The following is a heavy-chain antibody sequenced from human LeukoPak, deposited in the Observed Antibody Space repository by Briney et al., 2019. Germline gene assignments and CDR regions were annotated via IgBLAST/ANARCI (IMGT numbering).Heavy chain of an antibody. Sequence: PGGSLRLSCAASGFTFSSYWMSWVRQAPGKGLEWVANIKQDGSEKYYVGSVKGRFTISRDNAKNSLYLQMNSLRAEDTAVYYCARDGSVLRFLEWSYYFDYWGQGTLVTVSS. CDR1: GFTFSSYW. V-gene: IGHV3-7*01. D-gene: IGHD3-3*01. CDR3: ARDGSVLRFLEWSYYFDY. J-gene: IGHJ4*02. CDR2: IKQDGSEK.